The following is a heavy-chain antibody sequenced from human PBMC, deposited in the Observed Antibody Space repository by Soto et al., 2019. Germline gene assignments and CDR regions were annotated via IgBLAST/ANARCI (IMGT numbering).Heavy chain of an antibody. J-gene: IGHJ4*02. CDR3: AREVEYGDLYFDY. Sequence: VRQAPGKGLVWVSRINSDGSSTSYADSVKGRFTISRDNAKNTLYLQMNSLRAEDTAVYYCAREVEYGDLYFDYWGQGTLITVSS. V-gene: IGHV3-74*01. CDR2: INSDGSST. D-gene: IGHD4-17*01.